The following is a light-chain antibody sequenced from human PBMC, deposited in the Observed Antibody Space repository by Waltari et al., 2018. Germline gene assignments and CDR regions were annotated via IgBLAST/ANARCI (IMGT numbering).Light chain of an antibody. Sequence: QSVLTQPPSASGTPGQRVTISCSGSSSNIGSNYVYWYQQLPGTAPKLLIDRNNQRPSGVPDRFSGSKSGTSASLAISWLRSEDEADYYCAAWDDSLSGQVFGGGTKLTVL. CDR3: AAWDDSLSGQV. V-gene: IGLV1-47*01. CDR1: SSNIGSNY. J-gene: IGLJ2*01. CDR2: RNN.